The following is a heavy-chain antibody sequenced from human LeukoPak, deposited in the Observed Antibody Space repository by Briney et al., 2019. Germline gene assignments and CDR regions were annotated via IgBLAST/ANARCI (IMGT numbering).Heavy chain of an antibody. D-gene: IGHD3-22*01. J-gene: IGHJ3*02. CDR3: AKAVGSSGYFSRDAFDI. V-gene: IGHV3-23*01. CDR2: ISGGGSGT. Sequence: GRSLRLSCAPSGFTFSSYAMSWVRQAPGKGLEWVAVISGGGSGTYYADSVRGRFTISRDNSKNTVYLQMNSLRAEDTAIYYCAKAVGSSGYFSRDAFDIWGQETMVTVSS. CDR1: GFTFSSYA.